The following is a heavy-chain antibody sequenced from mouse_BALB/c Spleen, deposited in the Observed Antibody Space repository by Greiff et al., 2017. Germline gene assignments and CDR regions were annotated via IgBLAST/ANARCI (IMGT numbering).Heavy chain of an antibody. CDR1: GYSITSDYA. CDR2: ISYSGST. J-gene: IGHJ2*01. Sequence: EVKLMESGPGLGKPSQSLSLTCTVTGYSITSDYAWNWIRQFPGNKLEWMGYISYSGSTSYNPSLKSRISITRDTSKNQFFLQLNSVTTEDTATYYCARSGNYGSSGDYFDYWGQGTTLTVSS. D-gene: IGHD1-1*01. V-gene: IGHV3-2*02. CDR3: ARSGNYGSSGDYFDY.